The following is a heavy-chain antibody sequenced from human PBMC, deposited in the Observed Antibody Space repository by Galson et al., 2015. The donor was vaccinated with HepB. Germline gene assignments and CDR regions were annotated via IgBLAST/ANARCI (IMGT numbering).Heavy chain of an antibody. Sequence: SVKVSCKASGGSFSYGLSWVRQAPGQGLEWIGGIIPIFGTADYAQKFQGRLTITADESTNTAYMELSSLRSEDTAVYYCAKDTSAGDSSGWFDPWGQGTLVTVSS. J-gene: IGHJ5*02. CDR1: GGSFSYG. V-gene: IGHV1-69*13. CDR2: IIPIFGTA. CDR3: AKDTSAGDSSGWFDP. D-gene: IGHD3-22*01.